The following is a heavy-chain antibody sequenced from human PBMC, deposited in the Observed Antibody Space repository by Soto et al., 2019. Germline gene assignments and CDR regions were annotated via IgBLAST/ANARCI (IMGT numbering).Heavy chain of an antibody. D-gene: IGHD5-12*01. Sequence: GSGPTLVNTTHTLTLTCTFSEFSRSTSGMCVSWIRQPPGKALESLSLIDWDDDKYYSTSLKTRLTISKDTSKNQVVITMTNMDPVDTATYYCARIGRDGYHFHFDYWGQGTLVTVSS. CDR3: ARIGRDGYHFHFDY. V-gene: IGHV2-70*01. CDR1: EFSRSTSGMC. J-gene: IGHJ4*02. CDR2: IDWDDDK.